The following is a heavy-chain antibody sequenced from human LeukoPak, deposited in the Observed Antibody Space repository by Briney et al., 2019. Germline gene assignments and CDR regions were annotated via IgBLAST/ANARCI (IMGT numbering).Heavy chain of an antibody. J-gene: IGHJ4*02. CDR1: GFTFSDYY. Sequence: TGGSLRLSCAASGFTFSDYYMSWIRQAPGKGLEWVSYISSSGSTIYYADSVKGRFTISRDNAKNSLYLQMNSLRAEDTAVYYCARVLIPTVTTGVHYFDYWGQGPLVTVSS. CDR2: ISSSGSTI. V-gene: IGHV3-11*04. CDR3: ARVLIPTVTTGVHYFDY. D-gene: IGHD4-17*01.